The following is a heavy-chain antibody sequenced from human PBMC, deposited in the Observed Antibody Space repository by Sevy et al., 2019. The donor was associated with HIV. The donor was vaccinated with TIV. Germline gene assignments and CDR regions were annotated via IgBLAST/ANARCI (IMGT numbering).Heavy chain of an antibody. J-gene: IGHJ6*02. CDR2: INPSGGST. Sequence: ASVKVSCKASGYTFNKYYMHWVRQAPGQGLEWMGVINPSGGSTNYAQKFQGRVTLTRDTSTSTIYMELSSLRSEDTAVYYCARLVIDYYYYGMDVWGQGTTVTVSS. D-gene: IGHD2-15*01. CDR3: ARLVIDYYYYGMDV. CDR1: GYTFNKYY. V-gene: IGHV1-46*02.